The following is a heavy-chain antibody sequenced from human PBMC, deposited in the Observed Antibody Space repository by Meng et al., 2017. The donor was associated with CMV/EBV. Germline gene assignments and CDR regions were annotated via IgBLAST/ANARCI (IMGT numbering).Heavy chain of an antibody. V-gene: IGHV4-39*07. J-gene: IGHJ4*02. Sequence: GSLRLSCTVFGGSISSSSYYWGWIRQPPGKGLEWIGSIYYSGSTYYNPSLKSRVTISVDTSKNQFSLKLSSVTAADTAVYYCARGSDGYSSGWYRYWGQGTLVTVSS. D-gene: IGHD6-19*01. CDR3: ARGSDGYSSGWYRY. CDR1: GGSISSSSYY. CDR2: IYYSGST.